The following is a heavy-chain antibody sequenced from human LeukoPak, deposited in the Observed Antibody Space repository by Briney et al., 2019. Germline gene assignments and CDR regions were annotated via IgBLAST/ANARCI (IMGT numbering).Heavy chain of an antibody. Sequence: GGSLRLSCAASGFTFSSYAMSWVRQAPGKGLEWVSAISGSGGSTYYADSVKGRITISRDNSKNTLYLQMNSLRAEDTAVYYCAKSTYDFWSGYYLYYFDYWGQGTLVTVSS. D-gene: IGHD3-3*01. CDR1: GFTFSSYA. CDR2: ISGSGGST. J-gene: IGHJ4*02. CDR3: AKSTYDFWSGYYLYYFDY. V-gene: IGHV3-23*01.